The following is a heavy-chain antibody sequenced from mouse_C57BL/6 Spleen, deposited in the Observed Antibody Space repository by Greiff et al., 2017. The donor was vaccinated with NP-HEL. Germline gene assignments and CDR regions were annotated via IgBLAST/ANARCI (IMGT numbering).Heavy chain of an antibody. CDR3: ALYGSSYGFAY. J-gene: IGHJ3*01. CDR1: GYTFTSYW. CDR2: IDPSDSET. D-gene: IGHD1-1*01. Sequence: VQLQQPGAELVRPGSSVKLSCKASGYTFTSYWMHWVKQRPIQGLEWIGNIDPSDSETHYNQKFKDKATLTVDKSSSTAYMQLSSLTSEDSAVYYCALYGSSYGFAYWGQGTLVTVSA. V-gene: IGHV1-52*01.